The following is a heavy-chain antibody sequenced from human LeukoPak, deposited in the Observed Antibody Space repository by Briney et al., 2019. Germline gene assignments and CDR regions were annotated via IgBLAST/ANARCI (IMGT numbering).Heavy chain of an antibody. Sequence: SETLSLTSTVSGGSISSYYWSWTRQPPGKGLEWTGYIYYSGSTNYNPSLKSRVTISVDTSKNQFSLKLSSVTAADTAVYYCAREDRYGSGSFDYWGQGTLVTVSS. J-gene: IGHJ4*02. CDR3: AREDRYGSGSFDY. D-gene: IGHD3-10*01. CDR2: IYYSGST. V-gene: IGHV4-59*01. CDR1: GGSISSYY.